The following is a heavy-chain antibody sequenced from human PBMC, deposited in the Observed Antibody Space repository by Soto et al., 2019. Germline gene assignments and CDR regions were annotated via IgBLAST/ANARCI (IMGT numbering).Heavy chain of an antibody. CDR2: VTYSGST. V-gene: IGHV4-34*01. CDR3: ARGLPANY. CDR1: GESVRDYF. Sequence: QVQLQQWGAGLLKPSETLSLTCAVFGESVRDYFWSWIRQPPGKGLEWIGEVTYSGSTNYNPSLKSRVTMSVDTSANRFSLQLTSVTAADAAVYYCARGLPANYWGQGTLVTVSS. J-gene: IGHJ4*02.